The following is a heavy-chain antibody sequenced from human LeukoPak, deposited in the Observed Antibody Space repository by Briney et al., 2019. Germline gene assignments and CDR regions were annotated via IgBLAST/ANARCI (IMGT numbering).Heavy chain of an antibody. Sequence: GGSLRLSCAASGFTFSSYAMSWVRQAPGKGLEWVSAISGSGGSTYYADSVKGRFTISRDNSKNTLYLQMNSLRAEGTAVYYCAKAHYYDSSGYSDYWGQGTLVTVSS. D-gene: IGHD3-22*01. V-gene: IGHV3-23*01. J-gene: IGHJ4*02. CDR1: GFTFSSYA. CDR2: ISGSGGST. CDR3: AKAHYYDSSGYSDY.